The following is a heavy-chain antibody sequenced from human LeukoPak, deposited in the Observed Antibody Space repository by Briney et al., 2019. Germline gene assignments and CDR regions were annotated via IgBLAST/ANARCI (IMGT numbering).Heavy chain of an antibody. CDR3: TRRYCTDGVRPFDI. J-gene: IGHJ3*02. V-gene: IGHV3-21*01. D-gene: IGHD2-8*01. Sequence: GGSLRLSCAASGFTFNTSSMTWVRQAPGKGLEWVSSISRSGDYTYYADSVKGRFTMSRDNAKNSLYLQMNSLRAEDTAVYYCTRRYCTDGVRPFDIWGQGTMVTVSS. CDR2: ISRSGDYT. CDR1: GFTFNTSS.